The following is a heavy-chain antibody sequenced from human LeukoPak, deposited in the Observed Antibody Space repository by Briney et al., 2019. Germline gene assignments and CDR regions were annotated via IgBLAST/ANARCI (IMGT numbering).Heavy chain of an antibody. CDR2: ISSSSSTI. CDR1: GFTFSSYS. CDR3: ARPRSSGYYWYFDY. D-gene: IGHD3-22*01. Sequence: GGSLRLSCAASGFTFSSYSMNWVRQAPGKGLEWVSYISSSSSTIYYADYVKGRFTISRDNAKNSLYLQMNSLRAEDTAVYYCARPRSSGYYWYFDYWGQGTLVTVSS. J-gene: IGHJ4*02. V-gene: IGHV3-48*01.